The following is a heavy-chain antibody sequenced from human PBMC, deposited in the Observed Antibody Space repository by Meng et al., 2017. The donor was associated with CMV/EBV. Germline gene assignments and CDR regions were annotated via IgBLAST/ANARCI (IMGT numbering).Heavy chain of an antibody. CDR2: IIPIFGTA. CDR3: ASVTGIGWWYFDL. J-gene: IGHJ2*01. D-gene: IGHD1-20*01. V-gene: IGHV1-69*12. CDR1: GGTFSSYA. Sequence: QVQRVQSGAWVKKPGFSVKVSGKASGGTFSSYAISWVRQAPGQGLEWMGGIIPIFGTANYAQKFQGRVTITADESTSTAYMELSSLRSEDTAVYHCASVTGIGWWYFDLWGRGTLVTVSS.